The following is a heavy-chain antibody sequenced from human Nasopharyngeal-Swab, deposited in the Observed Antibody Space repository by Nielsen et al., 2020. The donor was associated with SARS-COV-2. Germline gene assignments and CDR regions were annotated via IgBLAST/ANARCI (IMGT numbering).Heavy chain of an antibody. Sequence: WIRQPPGKGLEWIGEIYHSGSTNYNPSLKSRVTISVDKSKNQFSLKLSSVTAAGTAVYYCARAGTTSPETPFDYWGQGTLVTVSS. CDR3: ARAGTTSPETPFDY. V-gene: IGHV4-4*02. D-gene: IGHD1-1*01. J-gene: IGHJ4*02. CDR2: IYHSGST.